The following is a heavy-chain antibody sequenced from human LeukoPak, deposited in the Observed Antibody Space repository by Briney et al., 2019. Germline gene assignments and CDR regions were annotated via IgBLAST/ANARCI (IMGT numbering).Heavy chain of an antibody. Sequence: GGSLRLSCAAAGFSVSTNYMSWVRQAPGKGLEWVSALYSGGSIWHADSVKGRFTISRDNSRNTLYLQMNSLRAEDTAVYYCAVNTYGSGSYSNDYWGQGTLVTVSS. CDR3: AVNTYGSGSYSNDY. J-gene: IGHJ4*02. CDR2: LYSGGSI. V-gene: IGHV3-66*01. D-gene: IGHD3-10*01. CDR1: GFSVSTNY.